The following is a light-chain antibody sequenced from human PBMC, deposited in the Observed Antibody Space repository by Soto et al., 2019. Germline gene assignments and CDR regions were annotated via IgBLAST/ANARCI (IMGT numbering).Light chain of an antibody. CDR1: SSDVGSYNL. CDR3: CSYAGSSTMV. V-gene: IGLV2-23*01. J-gene: IGLJ3*02. CDR2: EGS. Sequence: QSVLTQPASVSGSPGQSITISCTGTSSDVGSYNLVSWYQQHPGKAPKLMIYEGSKRPSGVSNRFSGSKSGNTASLTISGFQAEDEADYYCCSYAGSSTMVFGGGTKVT.